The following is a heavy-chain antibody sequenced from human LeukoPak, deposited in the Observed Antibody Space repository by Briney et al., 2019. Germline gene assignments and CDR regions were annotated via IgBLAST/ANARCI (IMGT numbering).Heavy chain of an antibody. V-gene: IGHV3-7*01. Sequence: GGSLRLSCAASGFTFSSYWMSWVRQAPGKGLEWVANLKQDGSEKYYVDSVKGRFTISRDNAKNSLYLQMNSLRAEDTAVYYCAREGGYSYGYAFDIWGQGTMVTVSS. CDR3: AREGGYSYGYAFDI. D-gene: IGHD5-18*01. J-gene: IGHJ3*02. CDR1: GFTFSSYW. CDR2: LKQDGSEK.